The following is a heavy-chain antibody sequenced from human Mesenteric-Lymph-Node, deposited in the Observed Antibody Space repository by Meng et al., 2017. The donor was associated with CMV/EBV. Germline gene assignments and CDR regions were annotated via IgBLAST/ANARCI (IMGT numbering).Heavy chain of an antibody. J-gene: IGHJ6*02. CDR1: GYTFTSYY. D-gene: IGHD3-10*01. CDR3: ARVTGFSHYYGSGSYSHYYYGMDV. V-gene: IGHV1-2*02. CDR2: INPNSGGT. Sequence: ASVKVSCKASGYTFTSYYIHWVRQAPGQGLEWMGWINPNSGGTNYAQKFQGRVTMTRDRSITTAYMELSRLRSDDTAVYHCARVTGFSHYYGSGSYSHYYYGMDVWGQGTTVTVSS.